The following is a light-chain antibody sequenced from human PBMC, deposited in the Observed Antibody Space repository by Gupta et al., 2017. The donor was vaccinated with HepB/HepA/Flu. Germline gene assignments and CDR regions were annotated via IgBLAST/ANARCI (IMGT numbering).Light chain of an antibody. CDR2: LGS. J-gene: IGKJ4*01. CDR3: MQTLQTPLT. CDR1: QSLLHSNGYKY. Sequence: DIVMTPCTLSLPVTPGAQASISCSASQSLLHSNGYKYLDWYLQKPGQSPQLLIYLGSNRASGVPDRFSGSGSGSDFTLKISRVEAEDVGVYYCMQTLQTPLTFGRGTKLEIK. V-gene: IGKV2-28*01.